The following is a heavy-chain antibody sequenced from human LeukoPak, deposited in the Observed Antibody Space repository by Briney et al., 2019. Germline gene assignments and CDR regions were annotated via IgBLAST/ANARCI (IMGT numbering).Heavy chain of an antibody. CDR2: ISTTSTYI. D-gene: IGHD5-12*01. Sequence: GGSLRLSCAASGFTFSSYTMSWVRQAPGKGLEWVSSISTTSTYIYYADSVRGRFTISRDNAKTSLSLQMNSLRAEDTAVYYCARESAGGGFNYVSYWGQGTLVTVSS. CDR1: GFTFSSYT. V-gene: IGHV3-21*01. J-gene: IGHJ4*02. CDR3: ARESAGGGFNYVSY.